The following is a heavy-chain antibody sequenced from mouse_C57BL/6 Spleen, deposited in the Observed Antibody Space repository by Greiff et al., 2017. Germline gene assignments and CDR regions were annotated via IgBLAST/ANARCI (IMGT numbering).Heavy chain of an antibody. J-gene: IGHJ4*01. CDR2: INPNYGTT. Sequence: EVQLQQSGPELVKPGASVKISCKASGYSFTDYNMNCVKQSNGKSLEWIGVINPNYGTTSYNQKFKGKATLTVDQSSSTAYMQLNSLTSEDSAVYYCARSESITTVVATENYAMDYWGQGTSVTVSS. CDR1: GYSFTDYN. V-gene: IGHV1-39*01. CDR3: ARSESITTVVATENYAMDY. D-gene: IGHD1-1*01.